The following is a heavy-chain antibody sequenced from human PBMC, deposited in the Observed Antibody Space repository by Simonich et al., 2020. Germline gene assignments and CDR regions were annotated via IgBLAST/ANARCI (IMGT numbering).Heavy chain of an antibody. J-gene: IGHJ3*02. CDR3: AKEESYSSTSCYDAFDI. D-gene: IGHD2-2*01. Sequence: EVQLLESGGGLVQPGGSLRLSCAASGFTFSSYAMSWVRQAPGKGLEWASDISGSGGSTNYAESGKGRLTISRDNSKNTLDLQMNSLRAEDTAVYYCAKEESYSSTSCYDAFDIWGQGTMVTVSS. V-gene: IGHV3-23*01. CDR1: GFTFSSYA. CDR2: ISGSGGST.